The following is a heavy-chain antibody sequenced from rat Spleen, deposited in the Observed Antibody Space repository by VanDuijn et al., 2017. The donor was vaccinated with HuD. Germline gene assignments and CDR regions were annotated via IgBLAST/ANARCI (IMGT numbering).Heavy chain of an antibody. Sequence: EVQLVESGGGLVQPGRSMRLSCAASGFTFNDYYMAWVRQAPTMGLEWVTSISPSGGATYYRYSVKGRFTVSRDNAKSILYLQMDSLRSEDTATYYCTRHGYNSYFDYCGQGVMVTVSS. CDR2: ISPSGGAT. CDR1: GFTFNDYY. V-gene: IGHV5-25*01. CDR3: TRHGYNSYFDY. J-gene: IGHJ2*01. D-gene: IGHD1-9*01.